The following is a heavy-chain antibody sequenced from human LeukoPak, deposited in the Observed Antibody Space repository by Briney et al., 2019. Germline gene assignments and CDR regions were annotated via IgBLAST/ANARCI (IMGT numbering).Heavy chain of an antibody. CDR1: GXTFSAYY. J-gene: IGHJ4*02. CDR2: ISTTSSYT. D-gene: IGHD3-10*01. V-gene: IGHV3-11*06. CDR3: ARDRSGGYFDY. Sequence: GGSLRLSCAASGXTFSAYYMNWIRQAPGKGLEWVSYISTTSSYTNYADSVKGRFTISRDDAKNSLYLQMNSLRADDTAVYCCARDRSGGYFDYWGQGTLVTVSS.